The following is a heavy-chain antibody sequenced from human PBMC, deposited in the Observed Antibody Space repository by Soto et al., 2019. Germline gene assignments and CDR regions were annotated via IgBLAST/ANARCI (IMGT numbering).Heavy chain of an antibody. CDR1: GFTFSSYA. CDR3: ARDFSRQLVPSDY. J-gene: IGHJ4*02. Sequence: GGSLRLSCAASGFTFSSYAMHWVRQAPGKGLEWVAVISYDGSNKYYADSVKGRFTISRDNSKNTLYLQMNSLRAEDTAVYYCARDFSRQLVPSDYWGQGTLVTVSS. V-gene: IGHV3-30-3*01. CDR2: ISYDGSNK. D-gene: IGHD6-6*01.